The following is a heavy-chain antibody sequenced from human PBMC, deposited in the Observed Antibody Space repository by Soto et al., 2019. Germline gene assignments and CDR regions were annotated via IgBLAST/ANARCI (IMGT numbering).Heavy chain of an antibody. Sequence: QVQLVQSGAEVKKPGASVKVSCKASGYTFTHYDINWVRQAPGQGLEWMGWMNPNSGNTGYAQKFQGRVTMTSDTSINTVFLELSSLRSEDTAVYYCAREGLEYSSATWFDLWGQGTLVTVSS. CDR3: AREGLEYSSATWFDL. V-gene: IGHV1-8*01. D-gene: IGHD6-6*01. J-gene: IGHJ5*02. CDR2: MNPNSGNT. CDR1: GYTFTHYD.